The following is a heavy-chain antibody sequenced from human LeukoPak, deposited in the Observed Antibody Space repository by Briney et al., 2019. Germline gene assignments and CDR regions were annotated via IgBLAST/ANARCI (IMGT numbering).Heavy chain of an antibody. CDR2: IYYSGST. CDR1: GGSISSGDYY. CDR3: ARSRGIGGNFDY. V-gene: IGHV4-30-4*01. D-gene: IGHD3-16*01. J-gene: IGHJ4*02. Sequence: SETLSLTCTVSGGSISSGDYYWSWIRQPPGKGLEWIGYIYYSGSTYYNSSLKSRVTISVDTSKNQFSLKLSSVTAADTAVYYCARSRGIGGNFDYWGQGTLVTVSS.